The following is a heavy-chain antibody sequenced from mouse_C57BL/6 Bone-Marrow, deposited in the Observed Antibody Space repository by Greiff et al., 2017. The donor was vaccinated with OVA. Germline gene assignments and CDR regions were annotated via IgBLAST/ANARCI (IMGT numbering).Heavy chain of an antibody. D-gene: IGHD2-5*01. CDR3: ARHVAYYSNRGYFDV. CDR2: ISSGGSYT. J-gene: IGHJ1*03. Sequence: EVKLVESGGDLVKPGGSLKLSCAASGFTFSSYGMSWVRQTPDKRLEWVATISSGGSYTYYPDSVKGRFTISRDNAKNTLYLQMSSLKSEDTAMYYCARHVAYYSNRGYFDVWGTGTTVTVSS. CDR1: GFTFSSYG. V-gene: IGHV5-6*01.